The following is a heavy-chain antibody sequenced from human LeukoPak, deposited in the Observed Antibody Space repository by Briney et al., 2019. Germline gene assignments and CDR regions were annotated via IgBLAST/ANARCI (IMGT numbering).Heavy chain of an antibody. CDR1: GGSISSGSYY. J-gene: IGHJ3*02. D-gene: IGHD5-24*01. CDR2: IYTSGST. CDR3: AIEMATITFFGAFDI. V-gene: IGHV4-61*02. Sequence: SETLSLTCTVSGGSISSGSYYWSWIRQPAGKGLEWIGRIYTSGSTNYNPSLKSRVTISVYTSKNQFSLKLSSVTAADTAVYYCAIEMATITFFGAFDIWGQGTMVTVSS.